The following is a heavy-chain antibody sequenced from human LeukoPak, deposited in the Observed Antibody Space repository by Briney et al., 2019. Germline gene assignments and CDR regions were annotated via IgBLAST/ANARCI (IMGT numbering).Heavy chain of an antibody. CDR3: ARDGGRFSFGFGY. V-gene: IGHV4-59*01. CDR1: GGSISSYY. CDR2: VFYSGST. Sequence: SETLSLTCTVSGGSISSYYWSWIRQPPGKGLEWIGYVFYSGSTNYNPSLKSRVTISVDTSRNQFTLKLSSVTPADTAVYYCARDGGRFSFGFGYWGQGTLVTVSS. J-gene: IGHJ4*02. D-gene: IGHD5-18*01.